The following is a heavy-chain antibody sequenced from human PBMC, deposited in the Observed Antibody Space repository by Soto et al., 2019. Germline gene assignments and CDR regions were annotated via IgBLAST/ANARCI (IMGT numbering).Heavy chain of an antibody. D-gene: IGHD6-19*01. CDR3: ATLTAVSVNRGAFDL. CDR2: ISSSGTTT. Sequence: EVQVLESGGGLVQPGGSLRLSCAASGFTFSNNARTWVRQAPGTGLEWLSAISSSGTTTNYADSVKGRFTISSDNSKNTMYLQMNSLRAEDTAVYFCATLTAVSVNRGAFDLWGQGTMVTVSS. J-gene: IGHJ3*01. CDR1: GFTFSNNA. V-gene: IGHV3-23*01.